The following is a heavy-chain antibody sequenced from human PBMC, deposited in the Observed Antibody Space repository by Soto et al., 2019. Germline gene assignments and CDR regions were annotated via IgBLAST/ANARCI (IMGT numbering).Heavy chain of an antibody. Sequence: GGSLRLSCAASGFTFSDYYMSWIRQAPGKGLEWVSYITSRSYTNYADFVKGRFTISRDNAKNSLYLQMNSLRADDTAVYYCARAYGGNPALFDPWGQGTLVTVSS. D-gene: IGHD2-15*01. CDR3: ARAYGGNPALFDP. J-gene: IGHJ5*02. V-gene: IGHV3-11*05. CDR2: ITSRSYT. CDR1: GFTFSDYY.